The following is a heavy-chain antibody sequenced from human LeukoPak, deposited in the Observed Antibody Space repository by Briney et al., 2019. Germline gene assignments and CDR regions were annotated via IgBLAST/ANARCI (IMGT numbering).Heavy chain of an antibody. J-gene: IGHJ4*02. D-gene: IGHD3-22*01. V-gene: IGHV4-4*08. CDR3: ARARDGSGYYYMWGIDY. CDR1: GASITPYY. Sequence: SETLSLTCTVSGASITPYYWSWIRQPPGKGLEWIGYISNSGSTDYIPSLKRRATISVDKSKNQFSLKLSSVTAADTAVYYCARARDGSGYYYMWGIDYWGQGTLVTVSS. CDR2: ISNSGST.